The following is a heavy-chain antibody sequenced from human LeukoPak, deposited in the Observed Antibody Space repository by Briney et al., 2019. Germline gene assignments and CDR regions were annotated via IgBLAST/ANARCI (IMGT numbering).Heavy chain of an antibody. CDR3: AKDLRGIVVVVAAPSHGMDV. CDR2: ISWNSGSI. D-gene: IGHD2-15*01. J-gene: IGHJ6*02. CDR1: GFTFDDYA. V-gene: IGHV3-9*01. Sequence: GGSLRLSCAASGFTFDDYAMHWVRQAPGKGLEWVSGISWNSGSIGYADSVKGRFTISRDNSKNTLYLQMNSLRAEDTAVYYCAKDLRGIVVVVAAPSHGMDVWGQGTTVTVSS.